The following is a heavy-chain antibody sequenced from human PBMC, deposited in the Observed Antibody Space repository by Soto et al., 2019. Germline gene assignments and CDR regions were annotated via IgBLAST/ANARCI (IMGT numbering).Heavy chain of an antibody. CDR3: ARGGGPRLLWFGDQRENSYYSYGMDV. CDR1: GGSFSGYY. CDR2: INHSGST. V-gene: IGHV4-34*01. Sequence: SETLSLTCAVYGGSFSGYYWSWIRQPPGKGLEWIGEINHSGSTNYNPSLKSRVTISVDTSKNQVSLKRSSLTAADTAVYYGARGGGPRLLWFGDQRENSYYSYGMDVWGQGTTVTVSS. D-gene: IGHD3-10*01. J-gene: IGHJ6*02.